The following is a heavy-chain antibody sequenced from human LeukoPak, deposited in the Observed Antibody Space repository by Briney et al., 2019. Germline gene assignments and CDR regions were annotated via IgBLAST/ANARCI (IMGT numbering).Heavy chain of an antibody. CDR1: GYTFTNYG. D-gene: IGHD3-22*01. V-gene: IGHV1-3*01. CDR3: ARVPLSDPSGHYYPH. Sequence: ASVKVSCKTSGYTFTNYGMHWVRQAPSQIPEWTGWINPGNGNTKSSQKFQDRVTLTRDTSASTAYMELNSLSSEDTAVYYCARVPLSDPSGHYYPHWGQGTLVTVSS. CDR2: INPGNGNT. J-gene: IGHJ1*01.